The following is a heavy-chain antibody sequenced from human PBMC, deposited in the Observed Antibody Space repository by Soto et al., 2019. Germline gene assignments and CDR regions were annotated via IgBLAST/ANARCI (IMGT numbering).Heavy chain of an antibody. Sequence: EVQLVESGGGLVQPGGSLRLSCAASGFVFSTYSMNWVRQAPGKGLEWVSYISSGSSTIYYADSVQGRFTISRDNAKNSLYLQVNSLRDEDTAVYYCARPAGRVDYFDYWGQGTLVTVSS. CDR2: ISSGSSTI. V-gene: IGHV3-48*02. CDR3: ARPAGRVDYFDY. J-gene: IGHJ4*02. D-gene: IGHD2-15*01. CDR1: GFVFSTYS.